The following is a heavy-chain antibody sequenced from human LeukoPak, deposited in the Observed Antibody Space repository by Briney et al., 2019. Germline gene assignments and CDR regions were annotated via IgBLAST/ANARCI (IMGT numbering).Heavy chain of an antibody. V-gene: IGHV3-33*01. Sequence: GSLRLSCAASGFTFSSYGMHWVRQAPGKGLEWVAVIWYDGSNKYYADSVKGRFTISRDNSKNTLYLQMNSLRAEDTAVYYCAIDLVIAAAAPYYFDYWGQGTLVTVSS. J-gene: IGHJ4*02. CDR1: GFTFSSYG. CDR3: AIDLVIAAAAPYYFDY. D-gene: IGHD6-13*01. CDR2: IWYDGSNK.